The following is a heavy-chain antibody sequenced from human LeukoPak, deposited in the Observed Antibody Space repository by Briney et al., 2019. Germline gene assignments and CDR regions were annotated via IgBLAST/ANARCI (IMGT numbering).Heavy chain of an antibody. J-gene: IGHJ4*02. CDR2: IYTTEMT. CDR3: ARAGYTISSYRFDY. Sequence: PSETLSLTCSVSGGSINSYWLSWIRQPAGKGLEFIGRIYTTEMTNYNPSLKSRVSMSVDTSKNQFSLELRSVTAADTAVYFCARAGYTISSYRFDYWGQGALVTVSS. CDR1: GGSINSYW. D-gene: IGHD3-16*02. V-gene: IGHV4-4*07.